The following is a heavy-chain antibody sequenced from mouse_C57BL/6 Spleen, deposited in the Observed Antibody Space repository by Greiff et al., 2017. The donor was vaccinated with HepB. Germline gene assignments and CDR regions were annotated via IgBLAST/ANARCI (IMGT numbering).Heavy chain of an antibody. V-gene: IGHV1-53*01. CDR1: GYTFTSYW. CDR3: AREGSSGSGFAY. J-gene: IGHJ3*01. Sequence: QVQLKQPGTELVKPGASVKLSCKASGYTFTSYWMHWVKQRPGQGLEWIGNINPSNGGTNYNEKFKSKATLTVDKSSSTAYMQLSSLTSEDSAVYYCAREGSSGSGFAYWGQGTLVTVSA. D-gene: IGHD3-2*02. CDR2: INPSNGGT.